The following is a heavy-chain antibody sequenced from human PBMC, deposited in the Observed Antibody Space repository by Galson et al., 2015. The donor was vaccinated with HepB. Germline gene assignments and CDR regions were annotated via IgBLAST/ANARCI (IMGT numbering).Heavy chain of an antibody. CDR1: GGSISSYY. CDR2: IHYSGST. CDR3: ARRRQMGDCHVSEESWIDP. Sequence: SETLSLTCTVSGGSISSYYWNWIRQPPGKGLEWIGHIHYSGSTNYNPSLESRVTISIDTSKNQFSLKLRSVTAADAAVYYCARRRQMGDCHVSEESWIDPWGQGTLVIVSS. J-gene: IGHJ5*02. V-gene: IGHV4-59*08. D-gene: IGHD3-10*01.